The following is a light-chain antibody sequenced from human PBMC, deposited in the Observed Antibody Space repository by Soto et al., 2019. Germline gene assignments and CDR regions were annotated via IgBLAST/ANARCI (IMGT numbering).Light chain of an antibody. CDR3: SSYSSSTTHVI. CDR2: DVS. CDR1: SSDVGGYNY. Sequence: QSVLTQPASVSGSPGQSITISCTGTSSDVGGYNYVSWYQHHPGKAPKLMIYDVSSRPSGVSDRFSGSKSGNTASLTISGLQAEDEAGYYCSSYSSSTTHVIFGGGTKLTVL. J-gene: IGLJ2*01. V-gene: IGLV2-14*03.